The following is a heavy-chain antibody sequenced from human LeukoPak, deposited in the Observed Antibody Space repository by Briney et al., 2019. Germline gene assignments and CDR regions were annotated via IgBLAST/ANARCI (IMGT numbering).Heavy chain of an antibody. Sequence: GGSLRLSCAAAGFTFDDYAMHWVRQAPGKGLEWVSTINWNSGRMEYADSVKGRFTVSRDNAKNSLYLQMNSLRDEDTALYYCAKDGQRRAVSVVTYMDVWGKGTTVTVSS. CDR3: AKDGQRRAVSVVTYMDV. D-gene: IGHD6-19*01. V-gene: IGHV3-9*01. J-gene: IGHJ6*03. CDR1: GFTFDDYA. CDR2: INWNSGRM.